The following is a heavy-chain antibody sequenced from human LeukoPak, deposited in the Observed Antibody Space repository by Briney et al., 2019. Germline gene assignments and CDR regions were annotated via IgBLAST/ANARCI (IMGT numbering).Heavy chain of an antibody. D-gene: IGHD3-3*01. V-gene: IGHV1-46*01. CDR2: INPSGGGT. Sequence: GASVKVSCKASGYTFTSYYMHWVRQAPGQGLEWMGIINPSGGGTSYAQKFQGRVTMTRDTSTSTVYMELSSLRSEDTAVYYCARDRPVNDFWSGYFNWYFDLWGRGTLVTVSS. J-gene: IGHJ2*01. CDR1: GYTFTSYY. CDR3: ARDRPVNDFWSGYFNWYFDL.